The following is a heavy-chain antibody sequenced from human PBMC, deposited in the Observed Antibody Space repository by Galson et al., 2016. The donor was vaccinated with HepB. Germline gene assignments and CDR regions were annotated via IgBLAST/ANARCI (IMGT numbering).Heavy chain of an antibody. D-gene: IGHD3-3*01. CDR3: AGERLRFLEWLGSDGMDV. V-gene: IGHV3-30*03. J-gene: IGHJ6*02. CDR2: ISYDGSNK. CDR1: GFTFSSYG. Sequence: SLRLSCAASGFTFSSYGMHWVRQAPGKGLEWVAVISYDGSNKYYADPVKGRFTISRDNSKNTLYLQMNSLRAEDTAVYYCAGERLRFLEWLGSDGMDVWGQGTTVTVSS.